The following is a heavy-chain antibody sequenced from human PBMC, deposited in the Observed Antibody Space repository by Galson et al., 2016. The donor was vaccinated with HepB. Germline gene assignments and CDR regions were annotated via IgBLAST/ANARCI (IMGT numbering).Heavy chain of an antibody. CDR2: IWYDGSNK. V-gene: IGHV3-33*01. J-gene: IGHJ6*02. Sequence: SLRLSCAASGFTFSSFGMYWVRQAPGKGLEWVSVIWYDGSNKYYEDSVKGRFTISGDNSKNTLYLQMNSLRAEDTAVYYCARDRDTILSYDGMDVWGQGTTVTVSS. D-gene: IGHD3-9*01. CDR3: ARDRDTILSYDGMDV. CDR1: GFTFSSFG.